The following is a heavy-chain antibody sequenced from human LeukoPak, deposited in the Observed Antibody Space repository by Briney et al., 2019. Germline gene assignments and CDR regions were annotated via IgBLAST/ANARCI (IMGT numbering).Heavy chain of an antibody. Sequence: GGSLRLSCAASGFNFNNYWMTWVRQAPGKGLEWVSGISGSGDSTYYADSVKGRFTISRDNSKNTLYLQMNSLRAEDTAVYYCARRSGIAVAGAFDYWGQGTLVTVSS. D-gene: IGHD6-19*01. CDR2: ISGSGDST. CDR3: ARRSGIAVAGAFDY. CDR1: GFNFNNYW. V-gene: IGHV3-23*01. J-gene: IGHJ4*02.